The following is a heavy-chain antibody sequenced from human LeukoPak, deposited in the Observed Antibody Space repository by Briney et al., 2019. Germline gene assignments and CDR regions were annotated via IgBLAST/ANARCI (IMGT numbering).Heavy chain of an antibody. J-gene: IGHJ6*04. CDR3: ARNSSDWYGYMDV. Sequence: ASVKVSCKASGYNFNTYGFSWVRQAPGQGLEWMGWISTYNGYANYAQKLQGRVTMTTETSTSTAYMELRSLRSDDTAVYYCARNSSDWYGYMDVWGKGTTVTVSS. CDR1: GYNFNTYG. D-gene: IGHD6-19*01. CDR2: ISTYNGYA. V-gene: IGHV1-18*01.